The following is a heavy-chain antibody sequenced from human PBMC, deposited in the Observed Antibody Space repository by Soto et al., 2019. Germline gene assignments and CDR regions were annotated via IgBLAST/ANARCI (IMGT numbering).Heavy chain of an antibody. D-gene: IGHD3-16*01. J-gene: IGHJ4*02. CDR1: GFTFSDYY. CDR2: ISSSGSTI. V-gene: IGHV3-11*01. Sequence: QVQLVESGGGLVKPGGSLRLSCAASGFTFSDYYMSWIRQAPGKGLEWVSYISSSGSTIYYADSVKGRFTISRDNAKNSGYVQMNRVRAEDTAVYYCERGGQGGDYIWGRYTPDFDYWGQGTLVTVSS. CDR3: ERGGQGGDYIWGRYTPDFDY.